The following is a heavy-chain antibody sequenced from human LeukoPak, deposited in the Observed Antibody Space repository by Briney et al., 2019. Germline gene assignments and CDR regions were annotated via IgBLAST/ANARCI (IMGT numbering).Heavy chain of an antibody. J-gene: IGHJ4*02. V-gene: IGHV3-7*01. CDR3: ARDGASSGYDFDY. CDR2: IIQDGSEK. Sequence: GVLRLSCAASGFIFSDYYMSWVRQAPGKGLEWVANIIQDGSEKYYVDSVKGRFTISRDNAKKSLYLQMNSLRAEDTAVYYCARDGASSGYDFDYWGQGTLVTVSS. CDR1: GFIFSDYY. D-gene: IGHD3-22*01.